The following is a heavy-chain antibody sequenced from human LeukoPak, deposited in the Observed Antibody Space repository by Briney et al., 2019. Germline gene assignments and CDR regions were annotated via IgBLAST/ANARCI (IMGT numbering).Heavy chain of an antibody. CDR1: GFTFSDYY. J-gene: IGHJ4*02. D-gene: IGHD5-24*01. Sequence: GGSLRLSCAASGFTFSDYYTSWIRQAPGKGLEWVSYISSSSTTIYYADSVKGRFTISRDNAKNSLYLQMNSLRAEDTAVYYCARGMANFEYWGQGTLVTVSS. V-gene: IGHV3-11*01. CDR2: ISSSSTTI. CDR3: ARGMANFEY.